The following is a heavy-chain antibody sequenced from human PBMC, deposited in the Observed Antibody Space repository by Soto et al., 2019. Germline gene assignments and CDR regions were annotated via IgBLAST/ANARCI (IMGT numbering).Heavy chain of an antibody. Sequence: QVQLVQSGAEVKKPGSSVTVSCKASGGTFSSYAISWVRQAPGQGLEWMGGISPIFGTANYAQTFQGRVTITADESTSTAYMEVSSLRSEDTAVYYCARDTRTHDYGDYGGLGGWFDPWGQGTLVTVSS. CDR2: ISPIFGTA. D-gene: IGHD4-17*01. CDR1: GGTFSSYA. CDR3: ARDTRTHDYGDYGGLGGWFDP. V-gene: IGHV1-69*01. J-gene: IGHJ5*02.